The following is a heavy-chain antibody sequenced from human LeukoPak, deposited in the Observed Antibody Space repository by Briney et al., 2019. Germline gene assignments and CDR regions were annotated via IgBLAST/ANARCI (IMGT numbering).Heavy chain of an antibody. V-gene: IGHV3-53*01. J-gene: IGHJ4*02. CDR2: IYSGGAI. D-gene: IGHD1-14*01. CDR1: GFALGSNY. Sequence: GGSLGLSFVASGFALGSNYMSWVRQAPEKGLEWVSLIYSGGAIRYADSVKGRFTISRDSSKITLFLQMNDLTVEDTARYYCARRPGNWGEGILVTVSS. CDR3: ARRPGN.